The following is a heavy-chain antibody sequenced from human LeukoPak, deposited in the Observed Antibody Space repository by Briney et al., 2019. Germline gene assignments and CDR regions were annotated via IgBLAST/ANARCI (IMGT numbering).Heavy chain of an antibody. D-gene: IGHD3-22*01. J-gene: IGHJ4*02. Sequence: GASVKVSCKASGYTFTSYGISWVRQAPGQGLEWMGWISAYNGNTNYAQKLQGRVTMTTDTSTSTAYMELRSLRSDDTAVYYCARGPSYYYDSSGQIADYWGQGTLVTVPS. CDR3: ARGPSYYYDSSGQIADY. CDR2: ISAYNGNT. CDR1: GYTFTSYG. V-gene: IGHV1-18*01.